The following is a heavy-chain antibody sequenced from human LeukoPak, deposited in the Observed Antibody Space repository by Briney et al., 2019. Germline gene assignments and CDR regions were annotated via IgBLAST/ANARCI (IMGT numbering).Heavy chain of an antibody. J-gene: IGHJ5*02. CDR2: IYVDGRTT. V-gene: IGHV3-74*01. Sequence: PGGSLRLSCVASGFTFSNYWMHWVRQPPGKGLAWVSRIYVDGRTTNYADSVKGRFTISRDNAKNTVNLEMNSLSVEDTATYYCIRDFRSADLWGQGTLVTVTS. CDR3: IRDFRSADL. CDR1: GFTFSNYW.